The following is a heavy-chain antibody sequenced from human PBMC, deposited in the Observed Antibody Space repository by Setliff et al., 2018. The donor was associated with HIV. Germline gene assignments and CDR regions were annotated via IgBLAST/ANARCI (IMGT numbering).Heavy chain of an antibody. Sequence: PSETLSLTCTVSGGSISSYYWSWIRQPPGKGLEWIGYTYYSGSTNYNPSLKSRVTISVDTSKNQFSLKLSSVTAADTAVYYCARGNYGDYEVSYYYYGMDVWGQGTTVTVSS. J-gene: IGHJ6*02. CDR2: TYYSGST. D-gene: IGHD4-17*01. V-gene: IGHV4-59*01. CDR3: ARGNYGDYEVSYYYYGMDV. CDR1: GGSISSYY.